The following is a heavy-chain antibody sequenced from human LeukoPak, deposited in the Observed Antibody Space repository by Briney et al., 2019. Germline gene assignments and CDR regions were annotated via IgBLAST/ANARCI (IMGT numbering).Heavy chain of an antibody. Sequence: MTSETLSLTCTVSGGSISSSSYYWGWIRQPPGKGLEWIGSIYYSGSTYYNPSLKSRVTISVDTSKNQFSLKLSSVTAADTAVYYCARDRPVLRFLEWKSFDYWGQGTLVTVSS. J-gene: IGHJ4*02. CDR3: ARDRPVLRFLEWKSFDY. D-gene: IGHD3-3*01. CDR2: IYYSGST. CDR1: GGSISSSSYY. V-gene: IGHV4-39*07.